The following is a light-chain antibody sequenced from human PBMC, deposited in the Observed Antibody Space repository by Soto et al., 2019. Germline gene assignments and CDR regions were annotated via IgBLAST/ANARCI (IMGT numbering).Light chain of an antibody. Sequence: DIVLTQSPGTLSLSPWDRATLSCRASQSVSSSYFAWYQQKPGQAPRLLIYGASNRATGIPDRFSGGGTATDFTLTISRLEPEDFAVYYCQQYNDWPQWTFGQGTKVDIK. CDR2: GAS. CDR1: QSVSSSY. J-gene: IGKJ1*01. CDR3: QQYNDWPQWT. V-gene: IGKV3-20*01.